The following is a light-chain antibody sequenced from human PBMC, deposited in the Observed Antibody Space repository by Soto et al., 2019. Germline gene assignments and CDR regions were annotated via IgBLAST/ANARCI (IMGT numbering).Light chain of an antibody. CDR1: QSVSSN. J-gene: IGKJ5*01. V-gene: IGKV3-20*01. Sequence: IVLTQSPGTLSVSPGERATLSRRASQSVSSNLAWYQQKPGQAPRLLIYGASTRATGIPDRFSGSGSDTDFTLTISRLQPEDSAVYFCQQYGSSAPITFGQGTRLEI. CDR2: GAS. CDR3: QQYGSSAPIT.